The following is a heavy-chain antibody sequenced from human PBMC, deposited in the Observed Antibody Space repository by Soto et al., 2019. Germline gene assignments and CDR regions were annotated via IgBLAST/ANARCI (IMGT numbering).Heavy chain of an antibody. CDR3: ARLPTSGYHTHYYYAMDV. CDR2: ISPYNDYT. Sequence: QAQLEQSGAEVKKPGASVKVARKASGYTFYNYGITWVRQAPGHGLEWMGWISPYNDYTNYAQKFQGRVSMTTDTSTSTAFMELRSLTSDDTAVYFCARLPTSGYHTHYYYAMDVWGQGTTVTVSS. J-gene: IGHJ6*02. V-gene: IGHV1-18*01. D-gene: IGHD5-12*01. CDR1: GYTFYNYG.